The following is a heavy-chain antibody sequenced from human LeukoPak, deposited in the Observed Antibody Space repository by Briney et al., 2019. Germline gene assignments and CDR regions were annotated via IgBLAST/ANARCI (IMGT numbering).Heavy chain of an antibody. J-gene: IGHJ1*01. D-gene: IGHD6-13*01. CDR3: ASEASSWPEYFQH. CDR1: GFTFSDYY. CDR2: ISSRGSTI. Sequence: GGSLRLSCAASGFTFSDYYMSWIRQAPGKGLEWVSYISSRGSTIYYADSVKGRFTISRDNAKNSLYLQMNSLRAEDTAVYYCASEASSWPEYFQHWGQGTLVTVSS. V-gene: IGHV3-11*01.